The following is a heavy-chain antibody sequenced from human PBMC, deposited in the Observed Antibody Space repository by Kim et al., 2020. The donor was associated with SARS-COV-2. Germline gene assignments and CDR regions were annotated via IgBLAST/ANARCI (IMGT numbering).Heavy chain of an antibody. Sequence: SETLSLTCTVSGGSISSGGYYWSWIRQHPGKGLEWIGYIYYSGSTYYNPSLKSRVTISVDTSKNQFSLKLSSVTAADTAVYYCARAKRVVVGAIRANWFDPWGQGTLVTVSS. CDR3: ARAKRVVVGAIRANWFDP. CDR1: GGSISSGGYY. J-gene: IGHJ5*02. D-gene: IGHD2-15*01. CDR2: IYYSGST. V-gene: IGHV4-31*03.